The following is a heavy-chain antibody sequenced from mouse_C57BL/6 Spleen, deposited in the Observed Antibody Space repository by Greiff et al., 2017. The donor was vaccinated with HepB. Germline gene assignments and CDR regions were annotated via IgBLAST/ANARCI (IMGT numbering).Heavy chain of an antibody. D-gene: IGHD1-1*01. CDR1: GYTFTSYW. CDR2: IDPSDSYT. V-gene: IGHV1-69*01. J-gene: IGHJ1*03. CDR3: ARGGLTVVATDWYFDV. Sequence: QVQLKQPGAELVMPGASVKLSCKASGYTFTSYWMHWVKQRPGQGLEWIGEIDPSDSYTNYNQKFKGKSTLTVDKSSSTAYMQLSSLTSEDSAVYYCARGGLTVVATDWYFDVWGTGTTVTVSS.